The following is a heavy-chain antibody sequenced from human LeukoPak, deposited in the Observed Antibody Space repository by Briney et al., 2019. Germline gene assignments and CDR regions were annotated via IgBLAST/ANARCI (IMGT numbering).Heavy chain of an antibody. CDR3: AVSTTVTTRTFDY. V-gene: IGHV4-59*01. Sequence: SETLSLTCTVSGGSISSYHWSWIRQPPGKGLEWIGFFYYSGSTNYNPSLKSRLTISLDTSKSQFSLRLSSVTAADTAVYYCAVSTTVTTRTFDYWGQGTLVTVSS. CDR1: GGSISSYH. J-gene: IGHJ4*02. CDR2: FYYSGST. D-gene: IGHD4-11*01.